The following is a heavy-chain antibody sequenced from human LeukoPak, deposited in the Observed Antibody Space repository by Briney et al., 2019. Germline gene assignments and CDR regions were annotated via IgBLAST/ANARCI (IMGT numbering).Heavy chain of an antibody. J-gene: IGHJ4*02. CDR3: AAIHRDY. Sequence: GGSLRLSCAASGFTFGSYWMTWVRQAPGNGLEWVATIKHDGSEKYYVDSVKGRFTISRDNAKTSLFLQLNSLRAEDTAVYYCAAIHRDYWGKGTLVTVSS. CDR1: GFTFGSYW. CDR2: IKHDGSEK. V-gene: IGHV3-7*03.